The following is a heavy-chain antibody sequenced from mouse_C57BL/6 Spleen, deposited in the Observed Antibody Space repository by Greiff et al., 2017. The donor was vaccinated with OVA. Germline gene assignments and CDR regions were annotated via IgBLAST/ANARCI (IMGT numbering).Heavy chain of an antibody. Sequence: QVHVKQSGAELVKPGASVKISCKASGYAFSSYWMHWVKQRPGKGLEWIGQIYPGDGDTNYNGKFKGKATLTADKSSSTAYMQLSSLTSEDSAVYFCARKKTMIRDYFDYWGQGTTLTVSS. J-gene: IGHJ2*01. D-gene: IGHD2-4*01. CDR2: IYPGDGDT. V-gene: IGHV1-80*01. CDR3: ARKKTMIRDYFDY. CDR1: GYAFSSYW.